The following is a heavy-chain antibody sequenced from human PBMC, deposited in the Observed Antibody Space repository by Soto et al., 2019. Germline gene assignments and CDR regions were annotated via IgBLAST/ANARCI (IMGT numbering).Heavy chain of an antibody. CDR3: ARGAVPGWFDP. CDR1: GGSISSGGYY. V-gene: IGHV4-31*03. CDR2: IYHSGST. Sequence: QVQLQESGPGLVKPSQTLSLTCTVSGGSISSGGYYWSWIRQHPGNVLEWIGYIYHSGSTYYNPSPKSRVTISVDTSKKQFSLTLSSVTAADTAVYYCARGAVPGWFDPWGQGTLVTVSS. J-gene: IGHJ5*02.